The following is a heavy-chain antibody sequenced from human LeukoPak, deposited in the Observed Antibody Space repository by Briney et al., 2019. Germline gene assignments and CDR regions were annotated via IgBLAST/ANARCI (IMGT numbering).Heavy chain of an antibody. D-gene: IGHD6-13*01. CDR3: AKGPSSSWYPNWFDP. V-gene: IGHV3-23*01. Sequence: GGSLRLSCAASGFTFSSYAMSWVRQAPGKGLEWVSAIGGSGGSTYYADSVKGRFTISRDNSKNTLYLQMNSLRAEDTAVYYCAKGPSSSWYPNWFDPWGQGTLVTVSS. J-gene: IGHJ5*02. CDR1: GFTFSSYA. CDR2: IGGSGGST.